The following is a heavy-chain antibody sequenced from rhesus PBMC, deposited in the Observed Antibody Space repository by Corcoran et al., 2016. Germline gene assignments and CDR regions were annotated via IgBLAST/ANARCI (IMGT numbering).Heavy chain of an antibody. J-gene: IGHJ4*01. Sequence: QVQLQESGPGLVKPSETLSLTCAVSGGSFSNYWWSWIRQPPGKGLEWMGEINGNSGNTNHNPSLKSRVTISKDASKNQFSLKLSSVTAADTAVYWCARLYYFDSGYGFDYWGQGVLVTVSS. V-gene: IGHV4-80*01. CDR1: GGSFSNYW. CDR3: ARLYYFDSGYGFDY. D-gene: IGHD3-28*01. CDR2: INGNSGNT.